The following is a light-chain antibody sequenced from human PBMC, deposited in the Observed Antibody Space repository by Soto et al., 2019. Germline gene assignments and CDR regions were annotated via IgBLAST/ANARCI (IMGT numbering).Light chain of an antibody. J-gene: IGLJ1*01. CDR2: GVS. Sequence: QSALTQPASVSGSPGQSITISCTGTSSDVGSSNLVSWYQQHPGKAPKVMIYGVSTRPSGVSNRFSGSKSGNTASLTISGLQAEDEADYYCSSYTSTSTYVFGSGTKVTVL. CDR1: SSDVGSSNL. V-gene: IGLV2-14*02. CDR3: SSYTSTSTYV.